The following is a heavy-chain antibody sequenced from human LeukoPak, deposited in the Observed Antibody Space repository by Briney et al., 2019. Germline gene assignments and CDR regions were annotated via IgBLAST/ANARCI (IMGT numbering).Heavy chain of an antibody. V-gene: IGHV4-34*01. CDR1: GGSFSGYY. Sequence: SETLSLTCAVYGGSFSGYYGSWVPQPPGKGLEWIGEINHSGITNYNPSRKSRVTISVETSKKQFSLKLSSVTAADTAVYYCARGVEGNDSGGYYRPYDAFDTWGQGTMVTVSP. CDR3: ARGVEGNDSGGYYRPYDAFDT. CDR2: INHSGIT. J-gene: IGHJ3*02. D-gene: IGHD3-22*01.